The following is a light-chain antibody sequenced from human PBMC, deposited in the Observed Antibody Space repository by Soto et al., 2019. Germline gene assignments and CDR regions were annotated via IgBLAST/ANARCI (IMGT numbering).Light chain of an antibody. Sequence: EIVLTQSPGTLSLSPGERATLSCRVSQSVSTSYLAWYQQKPRQAPRLLIYGAASRATGIPDRFSGSGSGTDFTLTISRLEPEDFAVYYCHQYGRSPHTFGQGTKVEIK. V-gene: IGKV3-20*01. J-gene: IGKJ1*01. CDR2: GAA. CDR1: QSVSTSY. CDR3: HQYGRSPHT.